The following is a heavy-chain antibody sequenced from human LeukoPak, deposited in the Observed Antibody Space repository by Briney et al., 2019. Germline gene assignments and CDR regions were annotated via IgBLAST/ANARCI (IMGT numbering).Heavy chain of an antibody. Sequence: ASVKVSCKASGGTFSSYAISWVRQAPGQRLEWMGWINAGNGNTKYSQKFQGRVTITRDTSASTAYMELSSLRSEDTAVYYCARGKDTAMVTFDYWGQGTLVTVSS. V-gene: IGHV1-3*01. CDR1: GGTFSSYA. CDR3: ARGKDTAMVTFDY. CDR2: INAGNGNT. J-gene: IGHJ4*02. D-gene: IGHD5-18*01.